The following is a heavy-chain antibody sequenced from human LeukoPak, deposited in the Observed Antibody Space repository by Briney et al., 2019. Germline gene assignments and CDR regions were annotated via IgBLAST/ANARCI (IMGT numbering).Heavy chain of an antibody. CDR2: IYHSGST. CDR3: ASCYSSGWLTYYYYMDV. D-gene: IGHD6-19*01. Sequence: SETLSLTCAVSGGSISSSNWWSWVRQPPGKGLEWIGEIYHSGSTNYNPSLKSRVTISVDKSKNQFSLKLSSVTAADTAVYYCASCYSSGWLTYYYYMDVWGKGTTVTVSS. CDR1: GGSISSSNW. V-gene: IGHV4-4*02. J-gene: IGHJ6*03.